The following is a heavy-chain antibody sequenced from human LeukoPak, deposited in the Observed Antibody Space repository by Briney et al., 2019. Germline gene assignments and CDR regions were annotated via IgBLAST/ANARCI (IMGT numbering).Heavy chain of an antibody. Sequence: GGSLRLSCAASGFTFSSYAMSWVRQAPGKGLEWVSGIGGSGDKTYYADSVKGRFTISRDNSKSTLYLQINTLRAEDTALYYCAREVGSFDYWGQGTLVTVSS. CDR3: AREVGSFDY. V-gene: IGHV3-23*01. D-gene: IGHD1-26*01. CDR2: IGGSGDKT. CDR1: GFTFSSYA. J-gene: IGHJ4*02.